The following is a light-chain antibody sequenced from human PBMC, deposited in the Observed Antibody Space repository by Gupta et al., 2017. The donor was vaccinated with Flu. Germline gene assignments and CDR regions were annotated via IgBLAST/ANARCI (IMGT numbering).Light chain of an antibody. V-gene: IGLV3-19*01. Sequence: QTVRITCQGDSLTNSYASWYQQKPGQAPFLVIYAKNIRPSGVPERFSGSSSGNTASLTISGAQAEDEADYYCNSRDSSDNHQAVFGGGTKLTVL. CDR3: NSRDSSDNHQAV. CDR1: SLTNSY. CDR2: AKN. J-gene: IGLJ2*01.